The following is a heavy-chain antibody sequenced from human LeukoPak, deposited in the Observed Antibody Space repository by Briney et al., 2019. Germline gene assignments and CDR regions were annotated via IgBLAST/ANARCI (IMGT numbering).Heavy chain of an antibody. CDR3: AKGPDYYGSGSYYNRAF. D-gene: IGHD3-10*01. J-gene: IGHJ4*02. V-gene: IGHV3-23*01. Sequence: PGGSLRLSCAASDFSFSNYWMTWLRQAPGKGLEWVSGISGNGGTTYFADSVKGRFTISRDNSKNTLYLQMNSLRAEDTAVYYCAKGPDYYGSGSYYNRAFWGRGTLVTVSS. CDR2: ISGNGGTT. CDR1: DFSFSNYW.